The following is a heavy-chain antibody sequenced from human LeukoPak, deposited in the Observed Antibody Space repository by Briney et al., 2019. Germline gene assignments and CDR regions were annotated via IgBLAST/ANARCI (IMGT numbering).Heavy chain of an antibody. V-gene: IGHV3-30*18. J-gene: IGHJ4*02. CDR1: GFTFSSYG. Sequence: PGGSLRLSCAASGFTFSSYGMHWVRQAPGKRLEWVAVISYVGSSKYYADSVKGRFTISRDNPKNTLYLEMNSLRAEDTAVYYCAKEDSGSYYSFDYWGQGTLVTVSS. D-gene: IGHD1-26*01. CDR3: AKEDSGSYYSFDY. CDR2: ISYVGSSK.